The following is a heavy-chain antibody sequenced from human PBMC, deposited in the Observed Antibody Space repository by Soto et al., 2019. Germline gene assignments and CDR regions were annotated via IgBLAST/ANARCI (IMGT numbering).Heavy chain of an antibody. J-gene: IGHJ4*02. D-gene: IGHD3-22*01. V-gene: IGHV3-23*01. CDR1: GFTFSSYA. Sequence: GGSLRLSCAASGFTFSSYAMSWVRQAPGKGLEWVSAISGSGGSTYYADSVKGRFTISRDNSKNTLYLQMNSLRAEDTAVYYCAKLAYYYDSSGYLFDYWGQGTLVTVSS. CDR2: ISGSGGST. CDR3: AKLAYYYDSSGYLFDY.